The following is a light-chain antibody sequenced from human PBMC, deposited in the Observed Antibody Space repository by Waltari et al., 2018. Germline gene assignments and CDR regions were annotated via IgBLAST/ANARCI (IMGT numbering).Light chain of an antibody. J-gene: IGKJ2*01. CDR2: WAS. V-gene: IGKV4-1*01. Sequence: DIVMTQSPDSLAVSLGERATINCSSSQSVLSRSNNKNYVGWYQQRPGHPPKLLITWASTRESGVPDRFSGSGSGTDFTLTISSLQAEDVAVYYCQQCYTFPYTFGQGTKLEI. CDR3: QQCYTFPYT. CDR1: QSVLSRSNNKNY.